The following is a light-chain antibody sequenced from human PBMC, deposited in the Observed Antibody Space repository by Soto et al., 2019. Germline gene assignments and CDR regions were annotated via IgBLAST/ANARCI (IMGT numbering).Light chain of an antibody. CDR1: QGISSY. CDR3: QQYYSYPET. J-gene: IGKJ4*01. Sequence: AIRMTQSPSSFSASTGDRVTITCRASQGISSYLAWYQQKPGKAPKLLIYAASTLQSGVPSRFSGSGSRTDFTLTISCLQSEDFATYYCQQYYSYPETFGGGTKVEIK. V-gene: IGKV1-8*01. CDR2: AAS.